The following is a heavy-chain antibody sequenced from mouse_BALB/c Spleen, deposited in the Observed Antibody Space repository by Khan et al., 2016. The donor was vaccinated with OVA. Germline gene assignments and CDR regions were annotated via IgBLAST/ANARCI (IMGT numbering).Heavy chain of an antibody. CDR1: GYSITSGYA. J-gene: IGHJ4*01. Sequence: EVQLQESGPDLVKPSQSLSLTCTVSGYSITSGYAWHWIRQFPGNKLEWMAYIYFSGSINYNPSLKSRISVSRDTSKNQFFLQLNSVTSEDTDTCYWTRDGNYMDYWGQGTSVTVSS. D-gene: IGHD2-1*01. CDR2: IYFSGSI. CDR3: TRDGNYMDY. V-gene: IGHV3-1*02.